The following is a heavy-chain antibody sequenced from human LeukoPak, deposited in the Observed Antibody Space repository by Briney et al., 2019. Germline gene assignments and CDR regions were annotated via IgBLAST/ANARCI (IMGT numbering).Heavy chain of an antibody. V-gene: IGHV4-59*01. D-gene: IGHD2-2*01. CDR2: ISYSGST. CDR3: ARGPAADTAY. Sequence: SETLSLSCTVSGVSISSYYWSWIRQPPGKGLEWIGYISYSGSTNYNPSLKSRVTMSADTFKNQFSLELSSVTAADTAMYYCARGPAADTAYWGQGTLVTVSS. J-gene: IGHJ4*02. CDR1: GVSISSYY.